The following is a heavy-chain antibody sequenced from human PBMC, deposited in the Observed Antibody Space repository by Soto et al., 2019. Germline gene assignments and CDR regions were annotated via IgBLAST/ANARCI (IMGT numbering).Heavy chain of an antibody. J-gene: IGHJ6*02. CDR2: IYYSGST. D-gene: IGHD3-16*02. CDR3: ARDYRVPSAAAMDV. V-gene: IGHV4-30-4*01. Sequence: TLSLTCTVSGGSINSGDYHWSWIRQSPGKGLEWIGAIYYSGSTYYNPSLKSRSRISVDTSKNQFSLKVNSVTAADTAVYYCARDYRVPSAAAMDVWGQGSTVTVSS. CDR1: GGSINSGDYH.